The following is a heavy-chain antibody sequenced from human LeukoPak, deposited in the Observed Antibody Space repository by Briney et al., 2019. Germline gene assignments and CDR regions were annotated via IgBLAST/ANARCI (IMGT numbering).Heavy chain of an antibody. CDR1: GGSISSGSYY. D-gene: IGHD3-10*01. Sequence: PSETLSLTCTVSGGSISSGSYYWSWIRQPAGKGLEWIGSIYTSGSTNYNPSLKSRVTLSVDTSKSQFSLKLSSVTAADTAVYNCARGSVRGFDYWGQGTLVTVSS. CDR3: ARGSVRGFDY. CDR2: IYTSGST. J-gene: IGHJ4*02. V-gene: IGHV4-61*02.